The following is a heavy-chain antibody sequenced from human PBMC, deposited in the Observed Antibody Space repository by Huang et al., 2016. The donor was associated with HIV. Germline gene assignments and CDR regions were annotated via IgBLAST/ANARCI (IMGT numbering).Heavy chain of an antibody. D-gene: IGHD5-18*01. CDR2: ISWSSRSI. J-gene: IGHJ4*02. CDR1: GFTFDDYA. CDR3: AKDVNNYGFYDYFDS. Sequence: EVQLVESGGGLVQPGRSLRLSCAASGFTFDDYAMHGVRQGPGKGLEWVSGISWSSRSIAYADSVKGRFTISRDNAKNSLYLEMHSLRAEDTAFYYCAKDVNNYGFYDYFDSWGQGTLVTVSS. V-gene: IGHV3-9*01.